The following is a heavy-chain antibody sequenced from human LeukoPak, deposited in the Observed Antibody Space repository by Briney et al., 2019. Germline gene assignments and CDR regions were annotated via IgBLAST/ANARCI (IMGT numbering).Heavy chain of an antibody. CDR3: ARDAYCSGGNCYSWFDP. CDR1: GFTFSSFA. V-gene: IGHV3-30*01. D-gene: IGHD2-15*01. Sequence: GSPVTLLCGVSGFTFSSFAVLCARKARGRGLVGVADISYDGSTKYYADSVKGRFTISRDNSKNTLYLQMNSLRAEDTAVYYCARDAYCSGGNCYSWFDPWGQGTLVTVSS. CDR2: ISYDGSTK. J-gene: IGHJ5*02.